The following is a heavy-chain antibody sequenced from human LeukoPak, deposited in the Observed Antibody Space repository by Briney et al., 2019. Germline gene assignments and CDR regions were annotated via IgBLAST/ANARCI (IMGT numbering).Heavy chain of an antibody. J-gene: IGHJ4*02. CDR3: ATHWRVNVGWDYSGGY. CDR2: INPGDSNT. D-gene: IGHD3-10*01. CDR1: GYIFTKYW. Sequence: HGESLKISCKASGYIFTKYWSGWVRQMPGKGLEWMGIINPGDSNTRYSPSFQGQVTMSVDKSITTAYLQWGSLEASATAIYYCATHWRVNVGWDYSGGYWGQGTLVTVSS. V-gene: IGHV5-51*01.